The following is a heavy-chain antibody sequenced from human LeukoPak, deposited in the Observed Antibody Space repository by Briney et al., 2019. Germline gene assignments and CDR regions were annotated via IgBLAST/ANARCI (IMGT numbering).Heavy chain of an antibody. CDR3: ARLRSLYYYGSGSYSHFDY. CDR1: GFTFSGYS. D-gene: IGHD3-10*01. CDR2: ITSSSSYI. Sequence: PGGSLRLSCAASGFTFSGYSMNWVRQAPGKGLEWVSSITSSSSYIYYSDSVKGRFTISRDNAKNSMYLQMNSLRAEDTAVYYCARLRSLYYYGSGSYSHFDYWGQGTLVTVSS. V-gene: IGHV3-21*01. J-gene: IGHJ4*02.